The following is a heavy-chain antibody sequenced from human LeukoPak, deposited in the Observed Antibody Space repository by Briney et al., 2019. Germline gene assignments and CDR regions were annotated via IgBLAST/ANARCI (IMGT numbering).Heavy chain of an antibody. J-gene: IGHJ3*02. CDR1: GGSISSSSYY. CDR3: ARVFGSGSYLERGAFDI. V-gene: IGHV4-39*07. D-gene: IGHD1-26*01. Sequence: SETLSLTCTVSGGSISSSSYYWGWIRQPPGKGLEWIGSIYYSGSTYYNPSLKSRVTISVDTSKNQFSLKLSSVTAADTAVYYCARVFGSGSYLERGAFDIWGQGTMVTVSS. CDR2: IYYSGST.